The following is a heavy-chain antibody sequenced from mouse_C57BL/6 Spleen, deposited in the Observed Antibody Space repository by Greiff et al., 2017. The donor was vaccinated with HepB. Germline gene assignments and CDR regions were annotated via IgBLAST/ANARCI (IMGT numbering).Heavy chain of an antibody. CDR3: TRGGGITTVVENFDV. J-gene: IGHJ1*03. CDR1: GFNIKDYY. CDR2: IDPEDGDT. D-gene: IGHD1-1*01. Sequence: VQLQQSGAELVRPGASVKLSCTASGFNIKDYYMHWVKQRPEQGLEWIGRIDPEDGDTEYAPKFQGKATMTADTSSNTAYLQLSSLPSEDTAVYYWTRGGGITTVVENFDVWGTGTTVTVSS. V-gene: IGHV14-1*01.